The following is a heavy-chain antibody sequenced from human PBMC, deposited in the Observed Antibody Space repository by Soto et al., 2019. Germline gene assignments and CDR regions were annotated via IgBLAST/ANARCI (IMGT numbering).Heavy chain of an antibody. J-gene: IGHJ4*02. CDR3: ARDDLGYSSGWYATY. D-gene: IGHD6-19*01. Sequence: ASVKVSCKASGGTFSSYAISWVRQAPGQGLEWMGGIIPIFGTANYAQKFQGRVTITADESTSTAYMELSSLRSEDTAVYYCARDDLGYSSGWYATYWGQGTLVTVSS. CDR2: IIPIFGTA. CDR1: GGTFSSYA. V-gene: IGHV1-69*13.